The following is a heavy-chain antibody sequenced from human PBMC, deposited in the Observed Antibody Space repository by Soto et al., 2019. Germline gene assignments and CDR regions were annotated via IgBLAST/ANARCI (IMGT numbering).Heavy chain of an antibody. CDR2: IYYSGST. J-gene: IGHJ5*02. V-gene: IGHV4-30-4*01. CDR1: GGSISSGDYY. D-gene: IGHD2-2*03. Sequence: TSETLSLTCTVSGGSISSGDYYWSWIRQPPGKGLEWIGYIYYSGSTCYNPSLKSRVTISVDTSKNQFSLKLSSVTAADTAVYYCARALDIVVVPAAPRFDPWGQGTLVTVSS. CDR3: ARALDIVVVPAAPRFDP.